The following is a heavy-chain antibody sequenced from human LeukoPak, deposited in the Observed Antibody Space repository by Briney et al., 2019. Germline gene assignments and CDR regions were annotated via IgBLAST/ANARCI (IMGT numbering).Heavy chain of an antibody. CDR3: ARTAAIDGWFDP. CDR2: ISAYNGNT. Sequence: ASVKVSCKASGGTFSSYAISWVRQAPGQGLEWMGWISAYNGNTNYAQKLQGRVTMTTDTSTSTAYMELRSLRSDDTAVYYCARTAAIDGWFDPWGQGTLVTVSS. V-gene: IGHV1-18*01. CDR1: GGTFSSYA. J-gene: IGHJ5*02. D-gene: IGHD2-2*02.